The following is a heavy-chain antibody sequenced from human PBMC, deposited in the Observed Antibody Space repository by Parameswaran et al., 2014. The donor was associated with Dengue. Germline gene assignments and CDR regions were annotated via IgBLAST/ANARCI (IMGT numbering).Heavy chain of an antibody. CDR2: FDPEDGET. D-gene: IGHD3-22*01. V-gene: IGHV1-24*01. Sequence: WVRQAPGQGLEWMGGFDPEDGETIYAQKFQGRVTMTEDTSTDTAYMELSSLRSEDTAVYYCATNPAYYDSSGYYPELFDYWGQGTLVTVSS. CDR3: ATNPAYYDSSGYYPELFDY. J-gene: IGHJ4*02.